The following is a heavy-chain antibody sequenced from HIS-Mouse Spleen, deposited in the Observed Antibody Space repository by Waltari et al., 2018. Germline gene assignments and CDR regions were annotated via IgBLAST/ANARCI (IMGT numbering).Heavy chain of an antibody. J-gene: IGHJ3*02. CDR1: GFTFSSYG. Sequence: RLSCAASGFTFSSYGMHWVRQAPGKGLEWVAVIWYDGSNKYYADSGKGRFTISRDNSKNTLYLQMNSLRAEDTAVYYCAKDLARKDSGYDAFDIWGQGTMVTVSS. D-gene: IGHD5-12*01. CDR3: AKDLARKDSGYDAFDI. V-gene: IGHV3-33*06. CDR2: IWYDGSNK.